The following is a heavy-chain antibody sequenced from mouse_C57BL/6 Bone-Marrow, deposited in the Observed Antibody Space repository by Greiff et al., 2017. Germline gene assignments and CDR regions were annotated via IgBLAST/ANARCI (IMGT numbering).Heavy chain of an antibody. Sequence: QVQLQQPGAELVMPGTSVKLSCTASGYTFTSYWMPWVQQRPGQGLEWIGEIDPSASYTNYHQKFKGKSTLPVDKSSSIAYMQLSSLTSEDSAVYYCARGIPYDDDNYWGQGTTLTVSS. CDR1: GYTFTSYW. CDR3: ARGIPYDDDNY. V-gene: IGHV1-69*01. J-gene: IGHJ2*01. D-gene: IGHD2-4*01. CDR2: IDPSASYT.